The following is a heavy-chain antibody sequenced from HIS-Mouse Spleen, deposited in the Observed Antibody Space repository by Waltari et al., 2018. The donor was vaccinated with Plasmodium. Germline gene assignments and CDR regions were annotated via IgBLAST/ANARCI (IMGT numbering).Heavy chain of an antibody. V-gene: IGHV3-7*01. D-gene: IGHD6-13*01. CDR1: GCTFSSHW. CDR2: IKQDGSEK. J-gene: IGHJ2*01. Sequence: EVQLVESGGGLVQPGGSLRPSCAAFGCTFSSHWMSWVRQAPGKGLEWVANIKQDGSEKYYVDSVKGRFTISRDNAKNSLYLQMNSLRAEDTAVYYCASSWYWYFDLWGRGTLVTVSS. CDR3: ASSWYWYFDL.